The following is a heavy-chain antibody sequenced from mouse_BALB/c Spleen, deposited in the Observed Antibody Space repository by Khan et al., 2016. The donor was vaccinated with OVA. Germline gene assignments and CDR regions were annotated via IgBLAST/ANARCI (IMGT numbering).Heavy chain of an antibody. V-gene: IGHV9-3-1*01. CDR1: GYPFTKNG. CDR3: ARVGYSGTIAY. D-gene: IGHD2-3*01. Sequence: QIQLVQSGPELKNPGETVRISCKASGYPFTKNGMNWVKQTPGKGLKWMGWINTYTREPAYADDFKGRFAFSLETSASTAYLQISNLTNEDTATYFCARVGYSGTIAYWGQGTLVTVSS. CDR2: INTYTREP. J-gene: IGHJ4*01.